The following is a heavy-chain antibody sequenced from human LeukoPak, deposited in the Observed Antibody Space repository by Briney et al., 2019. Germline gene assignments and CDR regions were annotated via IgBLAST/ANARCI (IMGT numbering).Heavy chain of an antibody. D-gene: IGHD2-15*01. CDR2: ITGSGGDA. CDR1: GFTFSNYA. V-gene: IGHV3-23*01. J-gene: IGHJ4*02. Sequence: PGGSLRLSCAAPGFTFSNYAMNWVRQAPGKGLEWVSSITGSGGDAYYADSVKGRFTISRDNSKNTLDLQMNSLRAEDTAVYYCAKGLKGCSGSSCYYFFDFWGQGALITVSS. CDR3: AKGLKGCSGSSCYYFFDF.